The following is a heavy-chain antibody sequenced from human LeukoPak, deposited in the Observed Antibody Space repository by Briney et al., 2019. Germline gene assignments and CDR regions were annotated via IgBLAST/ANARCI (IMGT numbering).Heavy chain of an antibody. J-gene: IGHJ4*02. CDR3: ARMYSNYFDY. CDR1: GGSISSYY. V-gene: IGHV4-59*01. CDR2: IYYSGST. D-gene: IGHD4-11*01. Sequence: KPSETLSLTCTVSGGSISSYYWSWIRQPPGKGLEWIGYIYYSGSTNYNPSLKGRVTISVDTSKNQFSLQLSSVTAADTAVYYCARMYSNYFDYWGQGSLVTVSS.